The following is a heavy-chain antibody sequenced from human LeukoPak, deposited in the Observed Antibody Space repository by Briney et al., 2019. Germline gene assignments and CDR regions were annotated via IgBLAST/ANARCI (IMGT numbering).Heavy chain of an antibody. Sequence: GGSLRLSCAASGFTFSSFIMTWVRQAPGKGLEWVSSISSSSSYIDYAGSMKGRFTISRDNAKNSLYLQMNSLRAEDTAVYYCARVQGIWSGKTHIDYWGQGILVTVSS. D-gene: IGHD3-3*01. CDR1: GFTFSSFI. V-gene: IGHV3-21*01. J-gene: IGHJ4*02. CDR3: ARVQGIWSGKTHIDY. CDR2: ISSSSSYI.